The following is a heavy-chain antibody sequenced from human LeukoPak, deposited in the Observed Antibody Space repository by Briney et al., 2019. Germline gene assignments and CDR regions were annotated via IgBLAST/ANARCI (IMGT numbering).Heavy chain of an antibody. CDR1: GGSISNGDYY. CDR2: IYYSGST. CDR3: ASFAFVVLPAAHWSFVY. J-gene: IGHJ4*02. Sequence: NTSETLTLTCTVSGGSISNGDYYWSWIRQPPGKGLVWIGYIYYSGSTYYNPSLKSRVTISVDTYKTQFSLKLSSMTAEPTAVYYCASFAFVVLPAAHWSFVYWGQRTLVTVSS. V-gene: IGHV4-30-4*08. D-gene: IGHD2-2*01.